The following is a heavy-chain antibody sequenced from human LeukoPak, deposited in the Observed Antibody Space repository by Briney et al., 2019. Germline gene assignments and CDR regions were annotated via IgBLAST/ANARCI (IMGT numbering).Heavy chain of an antibody. CDR3: VRVDGY. V-gene: IGHV3-74*01. CDR1: GFTFSTYW. J-gene: IGHJ4*02. Sequence: GGSLRLSCAASGFTFSTYWMHWVHQAPGKGLVWVSRINTDGSNSTYADSVKGRFTISRDNAKNTLYLQMNSLRAEDTAVYYCVRVDGYWGQGTLVTVSS. CDR2: INTDGSNS.